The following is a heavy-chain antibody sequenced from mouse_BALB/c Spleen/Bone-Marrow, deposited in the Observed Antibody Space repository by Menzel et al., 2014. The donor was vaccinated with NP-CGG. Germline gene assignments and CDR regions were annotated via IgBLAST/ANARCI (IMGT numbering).Heavy chain of an antibody. CDR2: IDPYNGGT. Sequence: EVQLQQSGPELVKPGASVKVSCKASGYAFTSYNMYWVKQSHGKSLEWIGHIDPYNGGTSYNQNFKGKAALTVDKSSSTAYMHLNSLTSEDSAVYYCAREEYGNGFAYWGQGTLVTVSA. CDR3: AREEYGNGFAY. D-gene: IGHD2-10*02. CDR1: GYAFTSYN. J-gene: IGHJ3*01. V-gene: IGHV1S135*01.